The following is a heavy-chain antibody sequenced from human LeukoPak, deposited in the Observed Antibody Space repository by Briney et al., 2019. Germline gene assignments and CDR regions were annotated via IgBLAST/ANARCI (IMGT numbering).Heavy chain of an antibody. D-gene: IGHD6-19*01. CDR3: ARHYSSDPFDY. CDR2: IDYSGST. Sequence: PSETLSLTCAVSGASISNYYWSWIRQPPGKGLEWIGYIDYSGSTNYSPSLKSRVTISLDTSTNQFSLNLRSVTAADTAVYYCARHYSSDPFDYWGQGTLVTVSS. CDR1: GASISNYY. J-gene: IGHJ4*02. V-gene: IGHV4-59*01.